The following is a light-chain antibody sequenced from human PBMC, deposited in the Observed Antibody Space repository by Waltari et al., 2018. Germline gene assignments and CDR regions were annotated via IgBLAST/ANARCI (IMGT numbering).Light chain of an antibody. Sequence: QSALPQPRSVSGSPGQSVTISCTGTSSDVGGYNSVSWYQQPPGKAPKLMIYDVSKRPSGVPDRFSGSKSGNTASLTISGLQAEDEADYYCCSYAGSYVVFGGGTKLTVL. CDR2: DVS. V-gene: IGLV2-11*01. CDR1: SSDVGGYNS. CDR3: CSYAGSYVV. J-gene: IGLJ2*01.